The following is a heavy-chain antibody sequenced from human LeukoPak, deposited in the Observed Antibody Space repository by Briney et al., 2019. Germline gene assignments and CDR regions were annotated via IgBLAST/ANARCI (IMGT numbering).Heavy chain of an antibody. J-gene: IGHJ4*02. CDR3: ARSGGYSYGYTEN. V-gene: IGHV3-7*01. CDR2: IKQDGNEK. CDR1: GFTFSNDW. Sequence: PGGSLRLSCAASGFTFSNDWMSWVRQAPGKGLEWVANIKQDGNEKYYVDSVRGRFTISRDNAKNSLYLQMNSLRVEDTAVYYCARSGGYSYGYTENWGQGTLVTVSS. D-gene: IGHD5-18*01.